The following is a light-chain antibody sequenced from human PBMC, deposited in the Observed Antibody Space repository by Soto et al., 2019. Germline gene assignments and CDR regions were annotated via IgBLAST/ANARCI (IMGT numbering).Light chain of an antibody. V-gene: IGKV1-12*01. CDR2: TGS. CDR1: QGISSW. CDR3: QQANSFPLT. Sequence: DIQMTQSPSSVSASVGDRVSITCRASQGISSWLAWYQQKPGRAPKLLIYTGSILQSGVPSRFICNGSGTYFTLTISSLQPEDVATYYCQQANSFPLTFGGGTKVEIK. J-gene: IGKJ4*01.